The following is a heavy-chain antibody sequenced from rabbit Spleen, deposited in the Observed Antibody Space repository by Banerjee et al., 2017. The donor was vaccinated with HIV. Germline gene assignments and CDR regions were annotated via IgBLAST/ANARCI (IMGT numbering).Heavy chain of an antibody. CDR3: ARKNIGNYGNYACALNL. D-gene: IGHD6-1*01. J-gene: IGHJ4*01. V-gene: IGHV1S40*01. Sequence: QSLEESGGGLVKPEGSLKLSCTASGISFSNKAVMCWVRQAPGKGLEWIACINAITGKAGYANWAKSRSPFSKRSSTTVTLQMTSLTAADTATYFCARKNIGNYGNYACALNLWGPGTLVTVS. CDR2: INAITGKA. CDR1: GISFSNKAV.